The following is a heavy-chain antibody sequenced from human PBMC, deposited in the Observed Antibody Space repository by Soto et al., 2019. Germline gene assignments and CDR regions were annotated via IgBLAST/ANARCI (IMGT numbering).Heavy chain of an antibody. J-gene: IGHJ6*04. CDR2: IKSRGSGGTT. CDR1: GFYFIDAW. D-gene: IGHD1-1*01. CDR3: NWNHDIYYRMDD. V-gene: IGHV3-15*01. Sequence: EVQLVESGGGLVTPGGSLKLSCSASGFYFIDAWMSWVRQAPGKGLEWVARIKSRGSGGTTDYAAPVKGRSTISRDDSKNVIFLQMDSLKTDDTAVYYCNWNHDIYYRMDDWGKGTTVTVSS.